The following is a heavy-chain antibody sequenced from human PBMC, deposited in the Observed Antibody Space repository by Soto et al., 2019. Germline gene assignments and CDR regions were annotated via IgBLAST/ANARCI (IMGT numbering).Heavy chain of an antibody. V-gene: IGHV3-30-3*01. CDR2: ISYDGSNK. CDR1: GFTFSSYA. Sequence: GGSLRLSCAASGFTFSSYAMHWVRQAPGKGLEWVAVISYDGSNKYYADSVKVGLTISRDNSKNTLYLQMNSLRAEDTAVYYCAREGPRGYSGYDPRPDAFDIWGQGTMVTVSS. CDR3: AREGPRGYSGYDPRPDAFDI. D-gene: IGHD5-12*01. J-gene: IGHJ3*02.